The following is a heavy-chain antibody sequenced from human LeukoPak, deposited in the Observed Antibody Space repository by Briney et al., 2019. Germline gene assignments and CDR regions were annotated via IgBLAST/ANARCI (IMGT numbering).Heavy chain of an antibody. Sequence: ASVKVFCKASGYTFTTYGISWVRQAPGQGLEWMGWVSAYNGNTNYAQKLQGRVTMTTDTSANTAYMELGSLRSDDTAVYYCARGLLTARAGDAFDIWGQGTMVTVSS. CDR2: VSAYNGNT. D-gene: IGHD7-27*01. V-gene: IGHV1-18*01. CDR3: ARGLLTARAGDAFDI. J-gene: IGHJ3*02. CDR1: GYTFTTYG.